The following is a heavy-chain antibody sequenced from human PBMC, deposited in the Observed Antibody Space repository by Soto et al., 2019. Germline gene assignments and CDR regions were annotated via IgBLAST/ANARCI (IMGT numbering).Heavy chain of an antibody. J-gene: IGHJ4*02. CDR2: IYAGGNT. Sequence: GGSLRLSCAASGFSVTSNYMTWVRQAPGKGLECVSVIYAGGNTYYPDSVKGRFTISSDNSKNTLFLQMNNLRAEDTAVYYCAFSPRPGGTGFDYWGQGTPVTVSS. CDR1: GFSVTSNY. V-gene: IGHV3-66*01. CDR3: AFSPRPGGTGFDY. D-gene: IGHD1-26*01.